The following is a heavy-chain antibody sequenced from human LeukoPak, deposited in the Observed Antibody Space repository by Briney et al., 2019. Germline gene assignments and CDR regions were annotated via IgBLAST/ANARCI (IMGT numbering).Heavy chain of an antibody. CDR2: SSTVTGNI. CDR3: ATTGNFYDMDV. V-gene: IGHV3-48*04. Sequence: GGSLRLSCAASGFAFISTSIHWVRQSPGKGLEWLSYSSTVTGNIYYADSVKGRFAISRDNAKSSLYLQMSSLRAEDTAVYFCATTGNFYDMDVWGKGTTVTVSS. D-gene: IGHD1-1*01. J-gene: IGHJ6*03. CDR1: GFAFISTS.